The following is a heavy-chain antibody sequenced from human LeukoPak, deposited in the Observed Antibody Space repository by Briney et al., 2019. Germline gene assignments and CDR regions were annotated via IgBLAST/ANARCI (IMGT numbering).Heavy chain of an antibody. CDR3: ARHPNTYYYILTGYGDYYYYYYMDV. D-gene: IGHD3-9*01. CDR1: GGSISSSSYY. CDR2: IYYSGST. Sequence: SQTLSLTCTLSGGSISSSSYYWGWIRQPPGKGLEWIGSIYYSGSTYYNPSLKSRVTISVDTSKNQFSLKLSSVTAADTAVYYCARHPNTYYYILTGYGDYYYYYYMDVWGKGTTVTVSS. J-gene: IGHJ6*03. V-gene: IGHV4-39*01.